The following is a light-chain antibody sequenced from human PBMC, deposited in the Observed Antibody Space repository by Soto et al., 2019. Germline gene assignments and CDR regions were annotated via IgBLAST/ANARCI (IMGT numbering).Light chain of an antibody. CDR3: SSYTDRKNLV. J-gene: IGLJ1*01. CDR2: DVT. CDR1: SSDIGGYNS. Sequence: QSVLTQSPSASGSSGQSVTISCTGTSSDIGGYNSVSWYQQHPGKAPKVMIYDVTKRPSGVPDRFSGSKSGNTASLIVSALQAEDEADYYCSSYTDRKNLVFGTGTKVTVL. V-gene: IGLV2-8*01.